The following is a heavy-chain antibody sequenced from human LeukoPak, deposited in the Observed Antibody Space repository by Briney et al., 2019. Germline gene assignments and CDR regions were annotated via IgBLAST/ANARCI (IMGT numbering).Heavy chain of an antibody. CDR1: GFSASSHH. J-gene: IGHJ3*01. D-gene: IGHD1-26*01. CDR3: ARSGAPDPY. V-gene: IGHV3-53*01. CDR2: IYSDGST. Sequence: AGSLRRSSAGSGFSASSHHRSWDGQGPGKGLEWVSVIYSDGSTIYGDSVKGRFTMSRDNSKNTLYLQMNSLRAEDTAVYYCARSGAPDPYWGQGTMVTVSS.